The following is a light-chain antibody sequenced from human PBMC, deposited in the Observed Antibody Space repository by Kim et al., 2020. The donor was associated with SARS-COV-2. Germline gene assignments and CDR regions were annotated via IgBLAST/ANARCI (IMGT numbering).Light chain of an antibody. Sequence: GQAATITWQGDSLRRYYASWYQQKPEQAPVLVIDVKSNRPSGIPVRFSGSSSGNTASLTITGAQAEDEADYYCNSRDSSGHHQILFGGGTKLTVL. V-gene: IGLV3-19*01. J-gene: IGLJ3*02. CDR2: VKS. CDR1: SLRRYY. CDR3: NSRDSSGHHQIL.